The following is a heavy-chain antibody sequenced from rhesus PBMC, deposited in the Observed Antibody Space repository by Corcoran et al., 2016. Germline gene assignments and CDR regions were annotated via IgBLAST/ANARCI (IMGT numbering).Heavy chain of an antibody. J-gene: IGHJ5-1*01. CDR2: INGNGGST. CDR3: ARYMGSRRRLDV. V-gene: IGHV4-80*01. D-gene: IGHD1-44*01. Sequence: QVQVQESGPGLVKPSETLSLTCAVSGGSISSYWWSWIRQPPGKGLEWIGEINGNGGSTTYNPSIKSRVTISKDASKTQCSLKLSRVTAADTAVYYCARYMGSRRRLDVWGPGVLVTVSS. CDR1: GGSISSYW.